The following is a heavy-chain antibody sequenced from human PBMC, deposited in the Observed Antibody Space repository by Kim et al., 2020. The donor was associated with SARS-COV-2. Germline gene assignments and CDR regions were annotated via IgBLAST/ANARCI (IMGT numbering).Heavy chain of an antibody. Sequence: GGSLRLSCAASGFTVSSNYMSWVRQAPGKGLEWVSVIYSGGSTYYADSVKGRFTISRDNSKNTLYLQMNSLRAEDTAVYYCASLWFGELNGMDVWGQGTTVTVSS. D-gene: IGHD3-10*01. CDR2: IYSGGST. CDR1: GFTVSSNY. J-gene: IGHJ6*02. V-gene: IGHV3-53*01. CDR3: ASLWFGELNGMDV.